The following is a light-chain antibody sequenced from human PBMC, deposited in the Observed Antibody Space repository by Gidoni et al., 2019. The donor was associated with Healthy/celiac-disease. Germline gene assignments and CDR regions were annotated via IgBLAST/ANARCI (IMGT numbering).Light chain of an antibody. Sequence: DIQMTHSPSTLSASVGDSVTITCRARQSISSWFAGYQQKPGKAPRRLIYKASSLESGVPARFSGSGSGTEFTLTISSLQPDDFATYYCQQYSSYMYTFXQXTKLEIK. V-gene: IGKV1-5*03. J-gene: IGKJ2*01. CDR3: QQYSSYMYT. CDR1: QSISSW. CDR2: KAS.